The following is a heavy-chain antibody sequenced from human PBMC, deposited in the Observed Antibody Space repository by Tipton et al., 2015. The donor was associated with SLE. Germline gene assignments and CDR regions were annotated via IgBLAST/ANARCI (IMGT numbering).Heavy chain of an antibody. V-gene: IGHV4-39*07. CDR2: IYYSGST. D-gene: IGHD2-15*01. Sequence: TLSLTCPVSGGSISSSSYYWGWLRQPPGKGLGWIGTIYYSGSTYYNPSLKSRVTISVDTSKNQFSLKLSSVTAADTAVYYCARRISGRDYFDYWGQGTLVTVSS. CDR1: GGSISSSSYY. CDR3: ARRISGRDYFDY. J-gene: IGHJ4*02.